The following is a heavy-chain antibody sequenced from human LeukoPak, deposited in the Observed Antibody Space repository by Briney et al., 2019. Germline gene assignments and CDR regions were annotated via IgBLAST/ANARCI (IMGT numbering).Heavy chain of an antibody. CDR3: ARGGGSYLVSFGYYYYYGMDV. Sequence: ASVNVSCTASGYTFTSYDINWVRQATGQGLEWMGWMNPNSGNTGYAQKFQGRVTMTRNTSISTAYMELSSLRSEDTAVYYCARGGGSYLVSFGYYYYYGMDVWGQGTTVTVSS. V-gene: IGHV1-8*01. D-gene: IGHD1-26*01. J-gene: IGHJ6*02. CDR1: GYTFTSYD. CDR2: MNPNSGNT.